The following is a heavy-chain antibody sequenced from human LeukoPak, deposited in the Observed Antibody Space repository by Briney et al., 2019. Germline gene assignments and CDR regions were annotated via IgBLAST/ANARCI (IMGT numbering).Heavy chain of an antibody. CDR2: IIPIFGTA. V-gene: IGHV1-69*13. CDR1: GGTFSSYA. Sequence: GASVKVSCKASGGTFSSYAISWVRQAPGQGLEWMGGIIPIFGTANYAQKFQGRVTITADESTSTAYMELSSLRSEDTAVYYCARTGTRYSSSEEFDYWGQGTLVTVSS. J-gene: IGHJ4*02. D-gene: IGHD6-13*01. CDR3: ARTGTRYSSSEEFDY.